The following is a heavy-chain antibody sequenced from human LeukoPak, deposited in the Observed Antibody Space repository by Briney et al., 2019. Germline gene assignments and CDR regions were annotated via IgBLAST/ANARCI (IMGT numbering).Heavy chain of an antibody. CDR3: ARDPGPGPELPPLFLDY. J-gene: IGHJ4*02. V-gene: IGHV3-64*02. D-gene: IGHD2-21*01. CDR1: GFTFSDYA. Sequence: GGSLRLSCAASGFTFSDYAMHWVRQAPGKGLEYVSVISSNGGSTYYADSVKGRFTISRDNSKNTLYLQMGRLRAEDMAVYSCARDPGPGPELPPLFLDYWGKGPLVTVSS. CDR2: ISSNGGST.